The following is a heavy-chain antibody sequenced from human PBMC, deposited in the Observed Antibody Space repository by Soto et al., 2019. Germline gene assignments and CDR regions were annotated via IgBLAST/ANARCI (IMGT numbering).Heavy chain of an antibody. V-gene: IGHV3-23*01. CDR3: AKGRSYYYYYGVDV. CDR1: GFTFSSWA. CDR2: IIDSGAST. Sequence: PGGSRRLACAASGFTFSSWAMGWVRQAPGKGLEWVSDIIDSGASTYYADSVKGRFTISRDNSKSTLYLQMNSLRAEDTALYYCAKGRSYYYYYGVDVWGQGTTVTVSS. J-gene: IGHJ6*02.